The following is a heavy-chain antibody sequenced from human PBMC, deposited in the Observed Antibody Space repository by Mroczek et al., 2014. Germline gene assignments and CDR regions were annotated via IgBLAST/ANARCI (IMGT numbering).Heavy chain of an antibody. CDR1: GGSISSSSYY. D-gene: IGHD4-11*01. CDR3: ARTVAYSNYGYYYMDV. J-gene: IGHJ6*03. CDR2: IYYSGST. V-gene: IGHV4-39*01. Sequence: QVQLQESGPGLVKPSETLSLTCTVSGGSISSSSYYWGWIRQPPGKGLEWIGSIYYSGSTYYNPSLKSRVTISVDTSKNQFSLKLSSVTAADTAVYYCARTVAYSNYGYYYMDVWGKGTTVTVSS.